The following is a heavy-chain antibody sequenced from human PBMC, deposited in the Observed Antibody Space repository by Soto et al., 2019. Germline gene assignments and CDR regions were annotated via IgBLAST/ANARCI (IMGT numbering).Heavy chain of an antibody. Sequence: GGSLRLSCVVSVFPFGANAMSWVRQAPGKGLEWVSGLSNTGRRTSYADSVKGRFNIPRDNSENTVYLQMNSLRVEDTAVYYCATEMGATQGTFDNWGQGTLVTVSS. V-gene: IGHV3-23*01. J-gene: IGHJ4*02. CDR2: LSNTGRRT. CDR3: ATEMGATQGTFDN. D-gene: IGHD1-26*01. CDR1: VFPFGANA.